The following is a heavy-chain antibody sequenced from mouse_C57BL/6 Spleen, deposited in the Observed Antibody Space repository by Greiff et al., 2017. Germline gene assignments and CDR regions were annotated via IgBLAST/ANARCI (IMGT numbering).Heavy chain of an antibody. J-gene: IGHJ3*01. Sequence: VQLQQSGPELVKPGASVKISCKASGYTFTDYYMNWVKQSHGKSLEWIGDINPNNGGTSYNQKFKGKATLTVDKSSSTAYMELRSLTSEDSAVYYCARSGPDAYWGQGTLVTVSA. V-gene: IGHV1-26*01. CDR1: GYTFTDYY. CDR2: INPNNGGT. D-gene: IGHD3-1*01. CDR3: ARSGPDAY.